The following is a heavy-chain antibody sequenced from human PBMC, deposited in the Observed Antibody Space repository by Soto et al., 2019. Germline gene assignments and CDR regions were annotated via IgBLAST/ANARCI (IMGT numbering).Heavy chain of an antibody. CDR3: ARERYYDILTGHVFRDY. J-gene: IGHJ4*02. CDR1: GFTFSSYS. Sequence: LRLSCAASGFTFSSYSMNWVRQAPGKGLEWVSYISSSSSTIYYADSVKGRFTISRDNAKNSLYLQMNSLRAEDTAVYYCARERYYDILTGHVFRDYWGQGTLVTVSS. V-gene: IGHV3-48*01. CDR2: ISSSSSTI. D-gene: IGHD3-9*01.